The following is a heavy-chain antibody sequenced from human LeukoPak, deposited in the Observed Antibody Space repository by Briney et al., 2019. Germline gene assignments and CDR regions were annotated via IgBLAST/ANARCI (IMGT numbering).Heavy chain of an antibody. J-gene: IGHJ3*02. CDR1: GFTFSDFW. Sequence: GGSLRLSCAASGFTFSDFWMHWVRQAPGKGLVWVSRINSGGTVTNYADSVKGRLTISRDNAKNSLYLQMNSLRAEDTAVYYCARGMWELLGAFDIWGQGTMVTVSS. V-gene: IGHV3-74*01. D-gene: IGHD1-26*01. CDR3: ARGMWELLGAFDI. CDR2: INSGGTVT.